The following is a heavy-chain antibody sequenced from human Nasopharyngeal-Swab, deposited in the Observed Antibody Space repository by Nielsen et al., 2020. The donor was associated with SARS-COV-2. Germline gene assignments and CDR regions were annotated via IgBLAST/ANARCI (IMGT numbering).Heavy chain of an antibody. CDR3: ARGPYYDSANYYYYGMDV. J-gene: IGHJ6*02. Sequence: SVKVSCKASGGIFGSYAVSWVRQAPGQGLEWMGRIIFMVGVANYAQKFQGRVTITADKSTSTAYMELSSLRSEDTAVYYCARGPYYDSANYYYYGMDVWGQGTTVTVSS. D-gene: IGHD3-22*01. CDR2: IIFMVGVA. CDR1: GGIFGSYA. V-gene: IGHV1-69*04.